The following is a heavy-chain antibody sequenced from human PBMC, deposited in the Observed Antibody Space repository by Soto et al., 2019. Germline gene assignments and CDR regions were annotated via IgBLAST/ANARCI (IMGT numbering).Heavy chain of an antibody. CDR2: MNPNRGNT. J-gene: IGHJ5*02. CDR3: ARGREDYDYIWGSYRDNWFDP. V-gene: IGHV1-8*01. D-gene: IGHD3-16*02. CDR1: GYTFTSYD. Sequence: QVQLVQSGAEVKKPGASVKVSCKASGYTFTSYDINWVRQATGQGLEWMGWMNPNRGNTGYAQKFQGRVTMTRNTSISTAYMELSSLRSEDTAVYYCARGREDYDYIWGSYRDNWFDPWGQGTLVTVSS.